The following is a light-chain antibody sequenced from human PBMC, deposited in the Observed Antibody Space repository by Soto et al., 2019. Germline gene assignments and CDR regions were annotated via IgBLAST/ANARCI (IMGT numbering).Light chain of an antibody. CDR2: GAS. Sequence: EIVMTQSPATLSVSPGERATLSCRASQSVSSNLAWYQQKPGQAPRLLIYGASTRATGIPARFSGSGSGTDFTLTISSLQSEDFAVYFCQKYNNWPPTWTFGQGTKVDIK. CDR3: QKYNNWPPTWT. J-gene: IGKJ1*01. CDR1: QSVSSN. V-gene: IGKV3-15*01.